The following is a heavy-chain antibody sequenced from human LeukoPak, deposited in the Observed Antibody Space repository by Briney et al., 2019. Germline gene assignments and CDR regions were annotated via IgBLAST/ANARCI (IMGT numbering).Heavy chain of an antibody. Sequence: PSETLSLTCTVSGGSISSYYWSWIREPPGQGLEWIGYIYYRGSTNYNPSLTSRDTISVDTSKNQFSLKLSSVTAADTAVYYCATRVGYCSSTSCYLGAFDIWGQGTMVTVSS. D-gene: IGHD2-2*01. CDR3: ATRVGYCSSTSCYLGAFDI. V-gene: IGHV4-59*01. CDR2: IYYRGST. CDR1: GGSISSYY. J-gene: IGHJ3*02.